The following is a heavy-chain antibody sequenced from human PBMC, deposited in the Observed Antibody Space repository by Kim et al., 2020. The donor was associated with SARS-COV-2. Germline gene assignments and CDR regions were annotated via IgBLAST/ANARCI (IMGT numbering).Heavy chain of an antibody. Sequence: GGSLTLSCAASGFVFDNYRMSWVRQAPGKGLEWVAKIKQDRSQEYYVAAVKGRFTVSRDNAKNTVYLQMNSLRAEDTATYYCARDSCTGSNCYGSFDPWGQGTRVTVSS. CDR3: ARDSCTGSNCYGSFDP. V-gene: IGHV3-7*01. D-gene: IGHD2-15*01. J-gene: IGHJ5*02. CDR1: GFVFDNYR. CDR2: IKQDRSQE.